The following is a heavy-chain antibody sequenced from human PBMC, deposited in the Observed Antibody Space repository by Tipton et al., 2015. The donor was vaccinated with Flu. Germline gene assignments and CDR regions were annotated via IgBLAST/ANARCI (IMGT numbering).Heavy chain of an antibody. V-gene: IGHV4-59*01. CDR1: GDSINSYY. J-gene: IGHJ5*02. D-gene: IGHD2-8*02. CDR3: ARGRGGFCTGGSCQRDNWFDP. CDR2: IYYTGTT. Sequence: LRLSCLVSGDSINSYYWSWIRQSPGKGLEWLGHIYYTGTTTYNPSLQSRVTMSIDTSKNHFSLSLSSVTTADTAVYYCARGRGGFCTGGSCQRDNWFDPWGQGTQVTVSS.